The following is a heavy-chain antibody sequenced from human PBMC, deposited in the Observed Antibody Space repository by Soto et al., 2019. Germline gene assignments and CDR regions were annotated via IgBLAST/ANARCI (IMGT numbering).Heavy chain of an antibody. V-gene: IGHV4-34*01. D-gene: IGHD4-17*01. CDR3: ARVMTTVTIDY. CDR2: INHSGST. J-gene: IGHJ4*02. CDR1: GGSFSGYY. Sequence: SETLSLTCAVYGGSFSGYYWSWSRQPPGKGLEWIGEINHSGSTNYNPSLKSRVTISVDTSKNQFSLKLSSVTAADTAVYYCARVMTTVTIDYWGQGTLVTVSS.